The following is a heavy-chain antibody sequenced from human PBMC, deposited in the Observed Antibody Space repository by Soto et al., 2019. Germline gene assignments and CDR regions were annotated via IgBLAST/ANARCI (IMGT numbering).Heavy chain of an antibody. V-gene: IGHV4-30-4*08. CDR3: AAEDIVLMVYAFDY. Sequence: QVQLQESGPGLVRPSQTLSLTCSVSGGSLSSGDSYWSWISQPPGKGLEWIGYIYNSGTTSYNPSLKSRVTIAADTSKNQFSLNLSSVTAADTAVYYCAAEDIVLMVYAFDYWGQGILVTVSS. D-gene: IGHD2-8*01. CDR2: IYNSGTT. CDR1: GGSLSSGDSY. J-gene: IGHJ4*02.